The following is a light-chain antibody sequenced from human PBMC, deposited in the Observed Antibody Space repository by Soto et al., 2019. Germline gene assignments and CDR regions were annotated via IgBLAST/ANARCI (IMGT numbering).Light chain of an antibody. Sequence: DIQMTQSPSSLSASVGDRVTITCRASQSIDSYLNWYQQKPGKAPKLLIYGAISLQGGVPSRFSGSGSGTDFTLTIISLQLEDFATYYCQQSYSTPLTFGGGTKVEIK. J-gene: IGKJ4*01. CDR2: GAI. V-gene: IGKV1-39*01. CDR3: QQSYSTPLT. CDR1: QSIDSY.